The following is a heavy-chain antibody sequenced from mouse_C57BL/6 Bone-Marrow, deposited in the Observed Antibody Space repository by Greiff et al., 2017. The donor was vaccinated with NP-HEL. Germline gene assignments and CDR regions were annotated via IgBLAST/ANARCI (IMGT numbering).Heavy chain of an antibody. CDR1: GFTFSDYY. Sequence: DVQLQESGGGLVQPGGSLKLSCAASGFTFSDYYMYWVRQTPEKRLEWVAYISNGGGSTYYPDTVKGRFTISRDNAKNTLYLQMSRLKSEDTAMYYCARLSTVVVRGYFDYWGQGTTLTVSS. CDR3: ARLSTVVVRGYFDY. D-gene: IGHD1-1*01. V-gene: IGHV5-12*01. J-gene: IGHJ2*01. CDR2: ISNGGGST.